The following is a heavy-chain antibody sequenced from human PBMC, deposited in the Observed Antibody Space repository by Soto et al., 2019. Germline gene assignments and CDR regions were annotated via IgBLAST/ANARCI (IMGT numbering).Heavy chain of an antibody. D-gene: IGHD2-15*01. CDR3: VRSGTSSGRFSDY. J-gene: IGHJ4*02. CDR2: IYPSDSDI. Sequence: GESLKISCQGSGYTFTSYWIGWVRQMPGEGLEWMGVIYPSDSDIRYSPSFQGKVTISADKSITTAYLQWSSLKAADTAMYYCVRSGTSSGRFSDYWGQGTLVTAPQ. CDR1: GYTFTSYW. V-gene: IGHV5-51*01.